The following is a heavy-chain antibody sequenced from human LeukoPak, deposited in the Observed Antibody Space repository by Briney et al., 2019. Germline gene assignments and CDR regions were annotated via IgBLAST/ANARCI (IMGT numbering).Heavy chain of an antibody. CDR2: IIPIFGTA. CDR3: ARGKLGCSYCFDY. D-gene: IGHD4/OR15-4a*01. J-gene: IGHJ4*02. Sequence: SVKVSCKASGYTFTSYAMNWVRQAPGQGLEWMGGIIPIFGTANYAQKFQGRVTITADESTSTAYMELSSLRSEDTAVCYCARGKLGCSYCFDYWGQGTLVTVSS. V-gene: IGHV1-69*13. CDR1: GYTFTSYA.